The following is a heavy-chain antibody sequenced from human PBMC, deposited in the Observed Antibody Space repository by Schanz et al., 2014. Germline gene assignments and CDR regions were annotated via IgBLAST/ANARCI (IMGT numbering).Heavy chain of an antibody. D-gene: IGHD2-15*01. CDR3: ARDLAGGGNDV. CDR2: ISDDGSRR. V-gene: IGHV3-30*03. Sequence: VQLVESGGGLVQPGGSLRLSCAVSGFTVSSNYMSWVRQAPGKGLEWVAVISDDGSRRHYADFVTGRFTISRDNSKDTVYLQMNSLRAEDTDVYYCARDLAGGGNDVWGQGTLVTVSS. CDR1: GFTVSSNY. J-gene: IGHJ4*02.